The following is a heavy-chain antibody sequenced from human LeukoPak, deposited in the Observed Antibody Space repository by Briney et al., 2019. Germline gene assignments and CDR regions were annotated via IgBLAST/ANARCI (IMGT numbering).Heavy chain of an antibody. Sequence: SETLSLTCAVYGGSFSGYYWSWIRQPPGKGLEWIGEINHSGSTNYNPSLKSRVTISVDTSKNQFSLKLSSVTAADTAVYYCARGGGWRYSSNWYYFDYWGQGTLVTVSS. CDR2: INHSGST. J-gene: IGHJ4*02. V-gene: IGHV4-34*01. D-gene: IGHD6-13*01. CDR3: ARGGGWRYSSNWYYFDY. CDR1: GGSFSGYY.